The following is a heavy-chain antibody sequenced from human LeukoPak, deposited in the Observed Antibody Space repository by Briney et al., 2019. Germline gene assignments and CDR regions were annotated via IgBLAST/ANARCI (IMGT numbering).Heavy chain of an antibody. CDR2: INPSGGST. J-gene: IGHJ4*02. Sequence: ASVKVSCKASGYTFTRYYMHWVRQAPGQGLEWMGIINPSGGSTSYAQKFQGRVTMTRDTSTSTVYMELSSLRSEDTAVYYCARASKRVFGVVINPDFDYWGQGTLVTVSS. CDR3: ARASKRVFGVVINPDFDY. D-gene: IGHD3-3*01. CDR1: GYTFTRYY. V-gene: IGHV1-46*01.